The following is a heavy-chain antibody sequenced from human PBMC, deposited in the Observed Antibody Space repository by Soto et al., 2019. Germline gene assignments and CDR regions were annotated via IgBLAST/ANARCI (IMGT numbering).Heavy chain of an antibody. V-gene: IGHV4-4*07. Sequence: SQTLSLTCTVAAGSISSYYGRWIRQPAGKVRGWIGRIYTSGSTNYNPSLKSRVNMSVDTSKNQSSLKLSSVTAADTAVYYCARDGGGGAPSCGGVSCGMDVWGQGTTVTVSS. D-gene: IGHD2-21*01. CDR2: IYTSGST. CDR3: ARDGGGGAPSCGGVSCGMDV. J-gene: IGHJ6*02. CDR1: AGSISSYY.